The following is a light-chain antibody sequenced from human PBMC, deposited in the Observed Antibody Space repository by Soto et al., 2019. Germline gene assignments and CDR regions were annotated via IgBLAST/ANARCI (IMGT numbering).Light chain of an antibody. CDR1: QSLLDSNGYNY. CDR2: LGS. Sequence: DIVRTQSPLSLPVTPGEPASISCRSSQSLLDSNGYNYLDWYLQKPGQSPQLLIYLGSNRASGVPDRFSGSGSGTDFTLKISRVEAEDVGVYYCMQGQQNPITFGQGTRLEIK. V-gene: IGKV2-28*01. CDR3: MQGQQNPIT. J-gene: IGKJ5*01.